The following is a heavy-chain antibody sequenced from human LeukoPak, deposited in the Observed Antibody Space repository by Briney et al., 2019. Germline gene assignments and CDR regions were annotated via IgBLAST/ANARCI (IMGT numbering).Heavy chain of an antibody. CDR3: AKGFQQLVYYYYYMDV. D-gene: IGHD6-13*01. CDR2: ISGSGGST. J-gene: IGHJ6*03. Sequence: GGSLRLSCGASGFSFSDSWMSWVRQPPGKGLEWVSAISGSGGSTYYADSVKGRFTISRDNSKNTLYLQMNSLRAEDTAVYYCAKGFQQLVYYYYYMDVWGKGTTVTVSS. CDR1: GFSFSDSW. V-gene: IGHV3-23*01.